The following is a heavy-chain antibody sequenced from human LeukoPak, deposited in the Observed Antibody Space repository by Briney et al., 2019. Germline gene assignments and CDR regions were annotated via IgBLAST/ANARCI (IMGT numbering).Heavy chain of an antibody. D-gene: IGHD4-17*01. J-gene: IGHJ6*02. CDR3: ARAAVTTNYYYGMDV. V-gene: IGHV1-3*01. CDR2: INAGNGNT. Sequence: GASVKVSCKASGYTFTSYAMHWVRQAPGQRLEWMGWINAGNGNTKYSQKFQGRVTITRDTSASTACMELSSLRSEDTAVYYCARAAVTTNYYYGMDVWGQGTTVTVSS. CDR1: GYTFTSYA.